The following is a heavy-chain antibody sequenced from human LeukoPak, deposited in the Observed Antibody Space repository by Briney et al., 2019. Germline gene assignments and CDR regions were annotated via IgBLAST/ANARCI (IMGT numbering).Heavy chain of an antibody. CDR2: IWYDGSNK. D-gene: IGHD1-26*01. CDR1: GFTFNSYA. CDR3: ARARGWEPNYYYYYMDV. Sequence: GGSLRLSCIPSGFTFNSYAMFWVREAPGKGLEWVSLIWYDGSNKYYRDSVKGRFTISRDNSKNTLYLQMNSLRAEATAVYYCARARGWEPNYYYYYMDVWGKGPTVTVSS. V-gene: IGHV3-33*07. J-gene: IGHJ6*03.